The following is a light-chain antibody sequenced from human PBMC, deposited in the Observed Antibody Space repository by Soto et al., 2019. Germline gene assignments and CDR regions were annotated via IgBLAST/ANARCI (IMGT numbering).Light chain of an antibody. J-gene: IGLJ1*01. CDR3: SSYTSDTNPYV. CDR1: NNDVGGYNY. V-gene: IGLV2-14*01. CDR2: EVN. Sequence: QAVVTQPASVSGSPGQSITISCTGTNNDVGGYNYVSWYQLHPGKAPKLIIYEVNNRPSGLSNRFSGSKSGNTASLTISGLQAEDEGDYYCSSYTSDTNPYVFGTGTKLTVL.